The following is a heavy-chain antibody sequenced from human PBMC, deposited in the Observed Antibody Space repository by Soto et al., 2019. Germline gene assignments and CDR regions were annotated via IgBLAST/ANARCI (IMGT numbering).Heavy chain of an antibody. CDR2: ISGSGVNA. CDR1: GFAFQNHG. D-gene: IGHD1-1*01. CDR3: ARKPHWQYWYFDL. Sequence: EVQLVESGGSVIRPGGSLRLSCAASGFAFQNHGMAWVRQVPGKGLEWVAGISGSGVNAGYADSVKGRFTISRDNGDNSLYLEINNLGVEDTALYHCARKPHWQYWYFDLWGRSTLVTVSS. V-gene: IGHV3-20*01. J-gene: IGHJ2*01.